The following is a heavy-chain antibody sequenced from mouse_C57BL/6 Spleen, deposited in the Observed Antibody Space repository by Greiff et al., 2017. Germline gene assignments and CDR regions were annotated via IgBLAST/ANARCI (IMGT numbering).Heavy chain of an antibody. J-gene: IGHJ2*01. CDR2: INPNNGGT. CDR3: ARYYYGTGFDY. D-gene: IGHD1-1*01. Sequence: EVNLVESGPELVKPGASVKMSCKASGYTFTDYNMHWVKQSHGKSLEWIGNINPNNGGTSYNQKFKGKATLTVNKSSSTAYMELRSLTSEDSAVYYYARYYYGTGFDYWGQGTTLTVSS. V-gene: IGHV1-22*01. CDR1: GYTFTDYN.